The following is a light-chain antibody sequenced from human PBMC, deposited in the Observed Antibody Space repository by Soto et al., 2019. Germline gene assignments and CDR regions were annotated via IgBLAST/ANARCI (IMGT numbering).Light chain of an antibody. CDR1: QSVSSN. CDR3: QQYNNWPLWT. CDR2: GAS. J-gene: IGKJ1*01. V-gene: IGKV3-15*01. Sequence: EMVMTQSPATLSVSPGERATLSCRASQSVSSNLAWYQQKPGQAPRLLIYGASSRATGIPARFSGSGSGTEFTLTISSLQSEDSAVYYCQQYNNWPLWTFGQGTKVEI.